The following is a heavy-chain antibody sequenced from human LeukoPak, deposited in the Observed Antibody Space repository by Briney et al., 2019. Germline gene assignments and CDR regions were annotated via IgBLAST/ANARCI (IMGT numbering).Heavy chain of an antibody. J-gene: IGHJ4*02. CDR1: GYSFTSYW. CDR3: ARHRKDIGFDS. V-gene: IGHV5-51*01. D-gene: IGHD2-15*01. Sequence: GESLKISCKGFGYSFTSYWIGWVRQMPGKGLEWMGIIYPDDSDTRYSPSFQGQVTISADKSVSTAYLQWSSLKASDTAMYYCARHRKDIGFDSWGQGTLVTVSS. CDR2: IYPDDSDT.